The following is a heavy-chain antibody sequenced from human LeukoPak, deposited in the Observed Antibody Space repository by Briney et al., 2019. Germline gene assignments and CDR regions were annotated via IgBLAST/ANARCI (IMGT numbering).Heavy chain of an antibody. CDR3: AIMHGYYDGSGYWVQ. D-gene: IGHD3-22*01. CDR2: ITPNADRT. Sequence: PGGSLRFSCAASGFTFGSYGMSWVRQAPGKGLEWVSFITPNADRTSYADSVEGRFTISRDNPRNTLYMQMNSLRDEDTALYYCAIMHGYYDGSGYWVQWGQGTLVTVSS. V-gene: IGHV3-23*01. CDR1: GFTFGSYG. J-gene: IGHJ1*01.